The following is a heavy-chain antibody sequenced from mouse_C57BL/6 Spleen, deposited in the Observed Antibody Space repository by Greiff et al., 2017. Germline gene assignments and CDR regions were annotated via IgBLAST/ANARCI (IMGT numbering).Heavy chain of an antibody. Sequence: QVQLQQSGPELVKPGASVKISCKASGYSFTSYYIHWVKQRPGQGLEWIGWIYPGSGNTKYNEKFKGKATLTADTSSSTAYMQLSSLTSEDSAVYYGAREGINYAMDYWGQGTSVTVSS. J-gene: IGHJ4*01. CDR1: GYSFTSYY. D-gene: IGHD1-1*01. V-gene: IGHV1-66*01. CDR2: IYPGSGNT. CDR3: AREGINYAMDY.